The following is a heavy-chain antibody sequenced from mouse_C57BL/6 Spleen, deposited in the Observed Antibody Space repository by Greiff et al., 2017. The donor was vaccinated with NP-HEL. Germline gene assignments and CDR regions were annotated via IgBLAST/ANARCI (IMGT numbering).Heavy chain of an antibody. V-gene: IGHV1-26*01. CDR1: GYTFTDYY. CDR2: INPNNGGT. CDR3: ARDSFAY. Sequence: EVQLQQSGPELVKPGASVKISCKASGYTFTDYYMNWVKQSHGKSLEWIGDINPNNGGTSYNQKFKGKATLTVDKSSSTAYMELRSLTSEDSAVDYCARDSFAYWGQGTLVTVSA. J-gene: IGHJ3*01.